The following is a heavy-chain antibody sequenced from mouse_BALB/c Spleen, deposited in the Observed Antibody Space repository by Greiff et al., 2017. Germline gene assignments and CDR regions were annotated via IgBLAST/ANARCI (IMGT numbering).Heavy chain of an antibody. CDR1: GFTFSDFY. CDR2: SRNKANDYTT. Sequence: VKVEESGGGLVQPGGSLRLSCATSGFTFSDFYMARVRQPPGKRLEWIAASRNKANDYTTEYSASVKGRFIVSRDTSQSILYLQMNALRAEDTAIYYCESDLYYGGFAYWGQGTLVAVSA. V-gene: IGHV7-1*02. D-gene: IGHD1-2*01. CDR3: ESDLYYGGFAY. J-gene: IGHJ3*01.